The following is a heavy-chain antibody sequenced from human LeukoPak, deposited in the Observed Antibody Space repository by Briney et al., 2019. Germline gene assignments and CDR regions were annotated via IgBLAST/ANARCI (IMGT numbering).Heavy chain of an antibody. CDR3: ARSFYGHYFDY. D-gene: IGHD2/OR15-2a*01. Sequence: PSQTLSLTCAVSGGSISSGGYSWSWIRQPPGKGLEWIGYIYHSGSTYYNPSLKSRVTISVDTSKNQFSLKVNSVTAADTAVYYCARSFYGHYFDYWGQGTLAIVSS. CDR1: GGSISSGGYS. CDR2: IYHSGST. J-gene: IGHJ4*02. V-gene: IGHV4-30-2*02.